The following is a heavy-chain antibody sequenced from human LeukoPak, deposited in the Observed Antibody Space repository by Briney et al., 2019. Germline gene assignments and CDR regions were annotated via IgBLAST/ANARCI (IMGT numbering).Heavy chain of an antibody. Sequence: PGGSLRLSCAASGFTFSSYGMHWVRQAPGKGLEWVAVISYDGSNKYYADSVRGRFTISRDNSKNTLYLQMNSLRAEDTAVYYCAKVVSVAGWHDAFDIWGQGTMVTVSS. J-gene: IGHJ3*02. D-gene: IGHD6-19*01. V-gene: IGHV3-30*18. CDR3: AKVVSVAGWHDAFDI. CDR2: ISYDGSNK. CDR1: GFTFSSYG.